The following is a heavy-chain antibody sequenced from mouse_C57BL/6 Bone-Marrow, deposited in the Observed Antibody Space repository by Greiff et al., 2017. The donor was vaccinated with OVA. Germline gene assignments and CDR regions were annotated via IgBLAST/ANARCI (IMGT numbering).Heavy chain of an antibody. J-gene: IGHJ4*01. CDR1: GYTFTSYW. CDR2: IYPSDSET. CDR3: ARKGVGAMDY. Sequence: VQLQQPGAELVRPGSSVKLSCKASGYTFTSYWMDWVKQRPGQGLEWIGNIYPSDSETHYNQKFKDKATLTVDKSSSTAYMQLSSLTSEDSAVYYCARKGVGAMDYWGQGTSVTVSS. V-gene: IGHV1-61*01.